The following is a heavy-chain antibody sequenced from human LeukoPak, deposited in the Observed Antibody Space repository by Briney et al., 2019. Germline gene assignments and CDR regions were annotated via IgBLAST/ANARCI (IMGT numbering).Heavy chain of an antibody. CDR1: GFTFSSYG. Sequence: GGSLRLSCAASGFTFSSYGMHWVRQAPGKGLEWVAVIWYDGSNKYYADSVKGRFTISRDNSKNTLYLQMNSLRAEDMAVYYCARDILYDSSGSLDYWGQGALVTVSS. CDR2: IWYDGSNK. D-gene: IGHD3-22*01. J-gene: IGHJ4*02. V-gene: IGHV3-33*01. CDR3: ARDILYDSSGSLDY.